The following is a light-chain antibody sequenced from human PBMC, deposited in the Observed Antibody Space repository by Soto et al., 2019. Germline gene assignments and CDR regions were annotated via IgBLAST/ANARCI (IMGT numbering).Light chain of an antibody. J-gene: IGKJ2*01. CDR2: GAS. Sequence: EIVLTQSPATLSVSPGESATLSCRASQSDSSNLAWYQQKPGQAPRLLIYGASTRATGIPARFSGSGSGTEFTLTISSLQSEDFAVYYCQQYNNWPYTFGQGTKLEIK. CDR1: QSDSSN. CDR3: QQYNNWPYT. V-gene: IGKV3-15*01.